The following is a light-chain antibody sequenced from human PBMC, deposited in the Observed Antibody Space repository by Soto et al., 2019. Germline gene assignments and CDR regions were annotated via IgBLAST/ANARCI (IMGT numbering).Light chain of an antibody. Sequence: DIQLPQSPSTLSASVGDRVTITCRASQSISTWLAWYQQKPGTAPKLLIHKASTLESGVPSRFSGSRSGTEFTLTVSSLQPDDFATYYCQQYNDSFPYTFGQGTKLEIK. CDR3: QQYNDSFPYT. CDR2: KAS. J-gene: IGKJ2*01. CDR1: QSISTW. V-gene: IGKV1-5*03.